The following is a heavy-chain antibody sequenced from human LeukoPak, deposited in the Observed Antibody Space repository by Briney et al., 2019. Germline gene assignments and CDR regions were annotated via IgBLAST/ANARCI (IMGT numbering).Heavy chain of an antibody. V-gene: IGHV3-33*01. D-gene: IGHD6-13*01. J-gene: IGHJ5*02. Sequence: GGSLRLSCAASGFTFSSSGMHWVRQAPGKGLEWVAVILYNGSNKYYADSVKGRFTISRDNSKNTLYLQMNSLRVEDTAVYYCASLIAAADSNWFDPWGQGTLVTVSS. CDR1: GFTFSSSG. CDR2: ILYNGSNK. CDR3: ASLIAAADSNWFDP.